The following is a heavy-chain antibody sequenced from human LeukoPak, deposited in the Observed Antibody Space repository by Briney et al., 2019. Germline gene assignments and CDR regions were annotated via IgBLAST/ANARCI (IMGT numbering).Heavy chain of an antibody. D-gene: IGHD3-22*01. CDR3: ARFQYYYDSSGYPNWFDP. Sequence: PSETLSLTCTVSGGSISSGSYYWSWIRQPPGKGLEWIGEINHSGSTNYNPSLKSRVTISVDTSKNQFSLKLSSVTAADTAVYYCARFQYYYDSSGYPNWFDPWGQGTLVTVSS. CDR2: INHSGST. V-gene: IGHV4-39*07. J-gene: IGHJ5*02. CDR1: GGSISSGSYY.